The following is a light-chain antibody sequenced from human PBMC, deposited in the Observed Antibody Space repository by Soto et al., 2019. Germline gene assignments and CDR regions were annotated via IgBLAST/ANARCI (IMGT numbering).Light chain of an antibody. V-gene: IGKV3-20*01. CDR2: GAS. CDR3: QQYGSSPWT. J-gene: IGKJ1*01. Sequence: ESGLRQSPGTLSLSPGERVTLSCRASQPIRRNCLAWYRQTPGHAPRLLIYGASNRATGIADRFSGSGSGTDFTLIISRLEPEDFALYYCQQYGSSPWTFGQGTKVEIK. CDR1: QPIRRNC.